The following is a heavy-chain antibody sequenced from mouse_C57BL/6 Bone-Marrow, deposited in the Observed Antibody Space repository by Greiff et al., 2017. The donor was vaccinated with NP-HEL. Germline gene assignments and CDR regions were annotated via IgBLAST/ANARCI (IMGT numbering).Heavy chain of an antibody. Sequence: QVQLQQPGAELVKPGASVKLSCKASGYTFTSYWMQWVKQRPGQGLEWIGEIDPSDSYTNYNQKFKGKATLTVDTSSSTAHMQLSSLTSEDSAVYYCAREGYSNFAYWGQGTLVTVSA. CDR2: IDPSDSYT. CDR1: GYTFTSYW. D-gene: IGHD2-5*01. J-gene: IGHJ3*01. CDR3: AREGYSNFAY. V-gene: IGHV1-50*01.